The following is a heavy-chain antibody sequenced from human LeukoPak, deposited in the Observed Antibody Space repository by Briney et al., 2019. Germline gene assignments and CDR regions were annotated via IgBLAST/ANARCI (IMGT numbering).Heavy chain of an antibody. CDR1: GFTFSSYS. CDR3: ARVAAAGTSGVDY. Sequence: GGSLRLSCAASGFTFSSYSMNWVRQAPGKGLEWVSSISSSSSYIYYADSVKGRFTISRDNAKNSLYLQMNGLRSDDTAVYYCARVAAAGTSGVDYWGQGTLVTVSS. J-gene: IGHJ4*02. CDR2: ISSSSSYI. D-gene: IGHD6-13*01. V-gene: IGHV3-21*04.